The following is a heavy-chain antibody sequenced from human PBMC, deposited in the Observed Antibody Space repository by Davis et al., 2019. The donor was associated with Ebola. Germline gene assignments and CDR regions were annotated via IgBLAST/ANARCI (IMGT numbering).Heavy chain of an antibody. CDR2: IYYSGST. J-gene: IGHJ4*02. D-gene: IGHD2-15*01. CDR1: GGSISSYY. V-gene: IGHV4-59*01. Sequence: SGTLSLTCTVSGGSISSYYWSWIRQPPGKGLEWIGYIYYSGSTNYNPSLKSRVTISVDTSKNQFSLKLSSVTAADTAVYYCARGGLVVVAATRFDYWGQGTLVTVSS. CDR3: ARGGLVVVAATRFDY.